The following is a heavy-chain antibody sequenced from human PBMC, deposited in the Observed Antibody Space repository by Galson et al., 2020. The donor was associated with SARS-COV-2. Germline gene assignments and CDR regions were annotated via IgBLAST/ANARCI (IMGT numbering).Heavy chain of an antibody. Sequence: SETLSLTCTVSGGSISSYYWSWIRQPPGKGLEWIGYIYYSGSTNYNPSLKSRVTISVDTSKNQLSLKLSSVTAADTAVYYCARCYDILTGYYPITPRVAFYIWGQGTMVTVSS. CDR2: IYYSGST. D-gene: IGHD3-9*01. V-gene: IGHV4-59*08. CDR3: ARCYDILTGYYPITPRVAFYI. CDR1: GGSISSYY. J-gene: IGHJ3*02.